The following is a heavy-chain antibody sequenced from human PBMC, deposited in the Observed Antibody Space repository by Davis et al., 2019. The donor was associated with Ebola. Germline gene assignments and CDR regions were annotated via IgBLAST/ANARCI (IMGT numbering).Heavy chain of an antibody. CDR3: AADRGLTARGGVGMDV. D-gene: IGHD3-3*01. V-gene: IGHV4-59*01. CDR1: GASISHYY. J-gene: IGHJ6*02. CDR2: IHYDRDT. Sequence: MPSETLSLTCTVSGASISHYYWHWVRQSPGKGLEWIGYIHYDRDTSYNPSLQSRATISVDMSKNLVSLILSSVTAADTAVYYCAADRGLTARGGVGMDVWGQGTTVTVSS.